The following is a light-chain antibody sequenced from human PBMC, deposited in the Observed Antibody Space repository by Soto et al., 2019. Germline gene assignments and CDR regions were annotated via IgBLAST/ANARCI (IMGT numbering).Light chain of an antibody. CDR1: QSLGYY. CDR2: DTS. V-gene: IGKV3-11*01. CDR3: QQRRDWPLT. Sequence: EIVLTQSPATLSLSPGERATLSCRASQSLGYYLAWFQQKHGQAPRLLIYDTSNRDSGIPYRFSGSGSGTDFTLTISSLDPEDFAVYYCQQRRDWPLTFGGGTKVEIK. J-gene: IGKJ4*01.